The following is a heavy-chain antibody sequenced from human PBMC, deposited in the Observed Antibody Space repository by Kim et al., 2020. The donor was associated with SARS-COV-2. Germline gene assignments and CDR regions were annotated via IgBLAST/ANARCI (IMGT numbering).Heavy chain of an antibody. CDR3: ATGYGNYHYYYDGMDD. J-gene: IGHJ6*02. Sequence: GGSLRLSCAASGFTFSDHYMDWVRQAPGKGLEWVGRTRNKANSYTTEYAASVKGRFTISRDDSKNSLYLQMNSLKTEDTAVYYCATGYGNYHYYYDGMDDWGQGTPVTVS. CDR1: GFTFSDHY. V-gene: IGHV3-72*01. CDR2: TRNKANSYTT. D-gene: IGHD4-17*01.